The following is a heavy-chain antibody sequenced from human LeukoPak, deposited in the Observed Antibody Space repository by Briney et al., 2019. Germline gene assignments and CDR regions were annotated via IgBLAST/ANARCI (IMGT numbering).Heavy chain of an antibody. D-gene: IGHD4-17*01. CDR3: AGATYDYGEGEEAFDI. Sequence: GASVKVSCKASGYTFTSYYMHWVRQAPGQGLEWMGIINPSGGSTSYAQKFQGRVTMTRDTSTSTAYMELRSLRSDDTAVYYCAGATYDYGEGEEAFDIWGQGTMVTVSS. J-gene: IGHJ3*02. CDR1: GYTFTSYY. V-gene: IGHV1-46*01. CDR2: INPSGGST.